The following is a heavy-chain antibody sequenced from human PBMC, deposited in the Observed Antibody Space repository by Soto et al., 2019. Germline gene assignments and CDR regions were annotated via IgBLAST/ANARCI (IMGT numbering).Heavy chain of an antibody. CDR3: ARLYMTPVNNWFDP. Sequence: TSETLSLTCTVSGGSISSSSYYWGWIRQPPGKGLEWIGSIYYSGSTYYNPSLKSRVTISVDTSKNRFSLKLSSVTAADTAVYYCARLYMTPVNNWFDPWGQGTLVTVSS. J-gene: IGHJ5*02. CDR1: GGSISSSSYY. CDR2: IYYSGST. V-gene: IGHV4-39*01.